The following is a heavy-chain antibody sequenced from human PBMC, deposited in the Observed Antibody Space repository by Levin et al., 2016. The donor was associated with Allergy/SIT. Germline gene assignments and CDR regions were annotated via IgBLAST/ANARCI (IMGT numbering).Heavy chain of an antibody. CDR3: ARMNCGGECYGTSAYYYLVDV. CDR2: VTHSGVS. D-gene: IGHD2-21*01. CDR1: GDSVNSALSF. J-gene: IGHJ6*02. Sequence: SETLSLTCTVSGDSVNSALSFWTWVRQSPGKGLEWIGHVTHSGVSSXNPSFKSRPTISRDTSKNQLSLRLDSVTAADTATYYCARMNCGGECYGTSAYYYLVDVWGRGTTVTVSS. V-gene: IGHV4-61*01.